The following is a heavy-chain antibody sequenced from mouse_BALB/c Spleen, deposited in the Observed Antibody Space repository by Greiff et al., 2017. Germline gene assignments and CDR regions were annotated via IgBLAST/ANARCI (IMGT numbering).Heavy chain of an antibody. Sequence: EVQVVESGGGLVQPGGSLRLSCATSGFTFTDYYMSWVRQPPGKALEWLGFIRNKANGYTTEYSASVKGRFTISRDNSQSILYLQMNTLRAEDSATYYCARNYDYPWFAYWGQGTLVTVSA. J-gene: IGHJ3*01. V-gene: IGHV7-3*02. CDR1: GFTFTDYY. CDR2: IRNKANGYTT. D-gene: IGHD2-4*01. CDR3: ARNYDYPWFAY.